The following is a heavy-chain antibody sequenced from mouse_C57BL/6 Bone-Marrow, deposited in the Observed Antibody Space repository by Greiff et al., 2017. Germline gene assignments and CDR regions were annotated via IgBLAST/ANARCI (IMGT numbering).Heavy chain of an antibody. D-gene: IGHD2-5*01. CDR1: GVDFSRYW. CDR2: INPDSSTI. J-gene: IGHJ4*01. V-gene: IGHV4-1*01. CDR3: ARRGYSNSYAMDY. Sequence: SFNSPCAASGVDFSRYWMCWVRRAPGKGLEWIGEINPDSSTINYAPSLKDKFIISRDNAKNTLYLQMSKVRSEDTALYYCARRGYSNSYAMDYWGQGTSVTVSS.